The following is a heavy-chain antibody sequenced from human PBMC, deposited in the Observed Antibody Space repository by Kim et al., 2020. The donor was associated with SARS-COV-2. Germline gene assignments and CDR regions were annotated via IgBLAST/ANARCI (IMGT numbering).Heavy chain of an antibody. D-gene: IGHD5-12*01. J-gene: IGHJ6*02. CDR1: GFTVSSNY. Sequence: GGSLRLSCAASGFTVSSNYMSWVRQAPGKGLEWVSVIYSGGSTYYADSVKGRFTISRDNSKNTLYLQMNSLRAEDTAVYYCARAPPPGYNEGWYYYGMDVWGQGTTVTVSS. CDR3: ARAPPPGYNEGWYYYGMDV. CDR2: IYSGGST. V-gene: IGHV3-66*01.